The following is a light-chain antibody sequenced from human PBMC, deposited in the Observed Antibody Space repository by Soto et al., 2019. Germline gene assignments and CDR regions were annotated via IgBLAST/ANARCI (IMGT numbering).Light chain of an antibody. J-gene: IGKJ1*01. CDR1: QTVNSN. CDR2: GAS. V-gene: IGKV3D-15*01. CDR3: QQYNNWSPLT. Sequence: EIVMTQSPATLSVSPGERATLSCRASQTVNSNLAWYQKKPGQAPRLLIYGASTRAPGIPARFSGSGSGTEFTLTISSLQPEDFAVYYCQQYNNWSPLTFGRGTKVDIK.